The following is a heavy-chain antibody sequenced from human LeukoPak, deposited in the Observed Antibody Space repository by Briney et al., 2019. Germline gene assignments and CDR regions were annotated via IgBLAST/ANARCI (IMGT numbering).Heavy chain of an antibody. CDR2: ISYDGSNK. CDR1: GFTFSSYA. CDR3: ARDQSSGYYQGGAFDI. Sequence: PGRSLRLSCAASGFTFSSYAMHWVRQAPGKGLEWVAVISYDGSNKYYADSVKGRFTISRDNSKNTLYLQMNSLRAEDTAVYYCARDQSSGYYQGGAFDIWGQGTMVTVSS. V-gene: IGHV3-30*04. J-gene: IGHJ3*02. D-gene: IGHD3-22*01.